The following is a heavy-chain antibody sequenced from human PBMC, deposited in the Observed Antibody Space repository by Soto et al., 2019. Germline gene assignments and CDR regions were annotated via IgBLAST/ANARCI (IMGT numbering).Heavy chain of an antibody. D-gene: IGHD1-7*01. J-gene: IGHJ5*02. V-gene: IGHV1-69*13. CDR3: AREDGTRNYDPTWFDP. CDR1: GGTFSSYA. Sequence: SVKVSCKASGGTFSSYAISWVRQAPGQGLEWMGGIIPIFGTANYAQKFQGRVTITADESTSTAYMELSSLRSEDTAVYYCAREDGTRNYDPTWFDPWGQGTLVTSPQ. CDR2: IIPIFGTA.